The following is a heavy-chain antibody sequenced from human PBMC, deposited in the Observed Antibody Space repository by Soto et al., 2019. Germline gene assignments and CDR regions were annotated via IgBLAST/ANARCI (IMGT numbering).Heavy chain of an antibody. CDR3: AKGNWNDDYYYYGMDV. CDR1: GFTFSSCA. Sequence: GGXLRLSCAASGFTFSSCAMSWVRQAPGKGLEWVSAISGSGGSTYYADSVKGRFTISRDNSKNTLYLQMNSLRAEDTAVYYCAKGNWNDDYYYYGMDVWGQGTTVTVSS. V-gene: IGHV3-23*01. CDR2: ISGSGGST. J-gene: IGHJ6*02. D-gene: IGHD1-20*01.